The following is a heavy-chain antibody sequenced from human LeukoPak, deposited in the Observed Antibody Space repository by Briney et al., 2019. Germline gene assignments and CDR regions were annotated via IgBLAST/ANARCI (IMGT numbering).Heavy chain of an antibody. J-gene: IGHJ4*02. V-gene: IGHV3-23*01. CDR2: ISGSGGST. CDR1: GFTFSIYT. CDR3: AKDMTWMQARFDD. D-gene: IGHD5-18*01. Sequence: GGSLRLSCAASGFTFSIYTMNWVRQAPGKGLEWVSAISGSGGSTYYADSIKGRFTISRDNSKNTLYLLMNRLRAEDTAVYYCAKDMTWMQARFDDWGQGTLVTVSS.